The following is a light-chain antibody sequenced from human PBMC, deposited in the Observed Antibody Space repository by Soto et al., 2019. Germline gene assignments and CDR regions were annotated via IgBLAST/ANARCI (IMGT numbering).Light chain of an antibody. Sequence: DIQMTQSPSSLSASVGDRVTITCRASQSISSYLNWYQQKPGKAPKLLIYAAPTLQSGVPSRFSGRGSRTDFTLTISSLQPDDFATYYCQQSYSTPLTFGGGTKVEIK. J-gene: IGKJ4*01. V-gene: IGKV1-39*01. CDR3: QQSYSTPLT. CDR2: AAP. CDR1: QSISSY.